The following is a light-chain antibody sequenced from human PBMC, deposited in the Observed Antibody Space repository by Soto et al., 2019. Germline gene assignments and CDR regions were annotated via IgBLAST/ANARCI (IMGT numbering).Light chain of an antibody. CDR1: SSDGGAYNY. Sequence: QSVLTQPASVSGSPGQSITISCTGTSSDGGAYNYVSWYQQHPGKAPKLMIYDVSNRPSGVSNRFSGSKSGNTASLTISGLQAEDDADYYCSSYTSSSTLFGGGTKLTVL. CDR3: SSYTSSSTL. J-gene: IGLJ2*01. V-gene: IGLV2-14*01. CDR2: DVS.